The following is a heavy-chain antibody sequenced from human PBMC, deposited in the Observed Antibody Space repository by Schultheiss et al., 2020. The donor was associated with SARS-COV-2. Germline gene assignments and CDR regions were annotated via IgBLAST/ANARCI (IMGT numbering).Heavy chain of an antibody. V-gene: IGHV1-2*02. D-gene: IGHD2-15*01. J-gene: IGHJ1*01. CDR1: GYTFTGYY. CDR3: ARDVGEAEYFQH. Sequence: ASVKVSCKASGYTFTGYYMHWVRQAPGQGLEWMGWINPNSGGTNYAQKFQGRVTMTRDTSISTAYVELSRLRSDDTAVYYCARDVGEAEYFQHWGQGTLVTVSS. CDR2: INPNSGGT.